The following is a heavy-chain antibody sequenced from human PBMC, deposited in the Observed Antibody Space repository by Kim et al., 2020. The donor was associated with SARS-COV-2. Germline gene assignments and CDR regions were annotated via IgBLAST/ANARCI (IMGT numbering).Heavy chain of an antibody. CDR1: GFTFSTFW. V-gene: IGHV3-7*01. CDR2: INQDGSDK. CDR3: TRGWYESFGDNFYFNL. D-gene: IGHD3-10*01. J-gene: IGHJ2*01. Sequence: GGSLRLSCAASGFTFSTFWMSWVRLAPGKGLEWVANINQDGSDKFYVDSVKGRFTISRDNAKSSLYLQMNSLRVEDTAMYYCTRGWYESFGDNFYFNLWGRGTLVTVSS.